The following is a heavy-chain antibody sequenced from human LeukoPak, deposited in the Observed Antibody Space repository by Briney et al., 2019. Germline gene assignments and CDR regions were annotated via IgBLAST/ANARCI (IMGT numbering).Heavy chain of an antibody. V-gene: IGHV4-4*07. CDR2: IYTSGST. D-gene: IGHD3-9*01. J-gene: IGHJ5*02. CDR1: GGSISSYY. Sequence: SETLSLTCTVSGGSISSYYWSWIRQPAGKGLEWIGRIYTSGSTNYNPSLKSRVTMSVDTSKNQFSLKLSSVTAADTAVYYCARTYYDILTGYSDENWFDPWGQGTLVTVSS. CDR3: ARTYYDILTGYSDENWFDP.